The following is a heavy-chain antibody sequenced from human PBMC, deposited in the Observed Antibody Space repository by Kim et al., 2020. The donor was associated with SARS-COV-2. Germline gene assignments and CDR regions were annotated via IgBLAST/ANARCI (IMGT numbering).Heavy chain of an antibody. V-gene: IGHV3-49*03. CDR3: TRDGYYDRQTY. J-gene: IGHJ4*02. CDR2: IRSKAYGGTT. Sequence: GGSLRLSCTASGFTFGDYAMSWFRQAPGKGLEWVGFIRSKAYGGTTEYAASVKGRFTISRDDSKSIAYLQMNSLKTEDTAVYYCTRDGYYDRQTYWGQGTLVTVSS. CDR1: GFTFGDYA. D-gene: IGHD3-22*01.